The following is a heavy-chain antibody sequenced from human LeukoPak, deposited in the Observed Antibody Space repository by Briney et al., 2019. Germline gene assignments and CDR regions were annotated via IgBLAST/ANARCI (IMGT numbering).Heavy chain of an antibody. V-gene: IGHV4-39*01. D-gene: IGHD5-12*01. J-gene: IGHJ4*02. Sequence: ASETLSLTCTVSDGSISSSRYYWGWIRQPPGKGLEWIGSIYYTGSTYYNPSLRSRVSISVDTSKNQFTLKLSSVTAADTAVYYCARRGVVATPDANFWGQGTLVTVSS. CDR1: DGSISSSRYY. CDR3: ARRGVVATPDANF. CDR2: IYYTGST.